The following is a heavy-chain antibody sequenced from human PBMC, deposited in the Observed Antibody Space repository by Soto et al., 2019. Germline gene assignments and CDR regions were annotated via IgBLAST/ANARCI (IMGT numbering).Heavy chain of an antibody. D-gene: IGHD3-22*01. CDR1: GGSIGGDYW. J-gene: IGHJ4*02. V-gene: IGHV4-4*02. Sequence: AETLSLTCAVSGGSIGGDYWWTWVREPPGKGLECIAEMYHSGSTNYNPSLKGRVTISVDKSKNQISLKLISVTAADTAVYYCARVLSSGGSGFDYWGQGTLVTVSS. CDR3: ARVLSSGGSGFDY. CDR2: MYHSGST.